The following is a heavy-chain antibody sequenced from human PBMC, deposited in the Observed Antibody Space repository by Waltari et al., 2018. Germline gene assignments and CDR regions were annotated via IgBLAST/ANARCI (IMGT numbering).Heavy chain of an antibody. Sequence: QVQLVESGGGLVKPGGSLRLSCTASGFSFSDYYMSWIRRAPGKGLGWISYMDSGGSAIHYADSVKGRFTISRDNSKNTLYLQMNSLRAEDTAVYYCVRDEPTYSYGYDYWGQGTLVTVSS. CDR1: GFSFSDYY. CDR2: MDSGGSAI. J-gene: IGHJ4*02. CDR3: VRDEPTYSYGYDY. D-gene: IGHD5-18*01. V-gene: IGHV3-11*04.